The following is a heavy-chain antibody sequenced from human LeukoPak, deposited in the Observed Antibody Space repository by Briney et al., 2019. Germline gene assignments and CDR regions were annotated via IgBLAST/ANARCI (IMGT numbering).Heavy chain of an antibody. CDR3: AKDPLIRPGYSSTWYDY. J-gene: IGHJ4*02. CDR1: GFTFSDYY. CDR2: ISSSGTTI. Sequence: GGSLRLSCAASGFTFSDYYMSWIRQAPGKGLEWVSYISSSGTTIYYADSVKGRFTISRDNSKNTLYLQMNSLRAEDTAVYYCAKDPLIRPGYSSTWYDYWGQGTQVTVSS. V-gene: IGHV3-11*01. D-gene: IGHD6-13*01.